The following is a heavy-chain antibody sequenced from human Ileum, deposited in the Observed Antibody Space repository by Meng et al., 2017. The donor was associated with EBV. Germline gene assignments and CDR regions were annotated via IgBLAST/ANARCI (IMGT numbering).Heavy chain of an antibody. CDR3: ARRGSYGGGCDY. Sequence: QVLLLQWGAGRFKRSDPLSLTCTVYGGFLTVCFWTSIRQPPGKGLEWIREINPSEGTNYNPSVKSRVTISVDTSKNQCCLKMNSLTAADTAIYDCARRGSYGGGCDYWGQGTLVTVSS. V-gene: IGHV4-34*01. J-gene: IGHJ4*02. D-gene: IGHD1-26*01. CDR1: GGFLTVCF. CDR2: INPSEGT.